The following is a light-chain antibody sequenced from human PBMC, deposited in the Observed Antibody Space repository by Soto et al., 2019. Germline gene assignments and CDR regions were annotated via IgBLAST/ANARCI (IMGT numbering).Light chain of an antibody. V-gene: IGLV1-47*01. CDR3: TVWDDSLRGRL. J-gene: IGLJ2*01. CDR2: RNH. CDR1: SSNIEVNY. Sequence: QSVVTQPPSASGTPGQRVTLTCSGSSSNIEVNYVYWYQQVPGTAPRLLIYRNHQRPSGVPDRFSGSKSGASASLTISALRSDDEGDYYCTVWDDSLRGRLFGGGTKVTVL.